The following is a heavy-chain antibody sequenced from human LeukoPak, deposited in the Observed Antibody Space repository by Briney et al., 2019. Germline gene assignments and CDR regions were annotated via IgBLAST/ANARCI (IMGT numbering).Heavy chain of an antibody. CDR3: AKVFKGAVFGVVTGDY. V-gene: IGHV4-39*07. CDR1: GGSISSSSYY. Sequence: SETLSLTCTVSGGSISSSSYYWGWIRQPPGKGLEWIGSIYYSGSTYYNPSLKSRVTISVDTSKNQFSLKLSSVTAADTAVYYCAKVFKGAVFGVVTGDYWGQGTLVTVSS. J-gene: IGHJ4*02. CDR2: IYYSGST. D-gene: IGHD3-3*01.